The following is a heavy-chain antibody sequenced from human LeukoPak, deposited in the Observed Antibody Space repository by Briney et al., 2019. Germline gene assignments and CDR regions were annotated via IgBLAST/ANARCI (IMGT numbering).Heavy chain of an antibody. CDR1: GGSFSGYY. D-gene: IGHD5-18*01. Sequence: SETLSLTCAVYGGSFSGYYWSWIRQPPGKGLEWIGEINHSGSTNYNPSLKSRVTISVDTSKNQFSLKLSSVTAADTAVCYCARGGYSYGIGNWFDPWGQGTLVTVSS. CDR3: ARGGYSYGIGNWFDP. V-gene: IGHV4-34*01. J-gene: IGHJ5*02. CDR2: INHSGST.